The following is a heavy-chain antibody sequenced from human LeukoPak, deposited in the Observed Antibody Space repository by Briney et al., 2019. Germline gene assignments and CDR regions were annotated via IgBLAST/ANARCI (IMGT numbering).Heavy chain of an antibody. Sequence: GGSLRLSCAPSGLTFYDYGMRWVRQAPGKGLEWVSSISAIRTYILYADLSKGGFTIFRDKAENSTYLQMNSVRAEDTAVYYCARGEAWGSYRNFDSWGQGTLVTVSS. J-gene: IGHJ4*02. V-gene: IGHV3-21*01. CDR1: GLTFYDYG. CDR3: ARGEAWGSYRNFDS. CDR2: ISAIRTYI. D-gene: IGHD1-26*01.